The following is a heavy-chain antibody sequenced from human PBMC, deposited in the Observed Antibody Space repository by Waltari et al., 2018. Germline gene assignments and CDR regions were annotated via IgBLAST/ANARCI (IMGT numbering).Heavy chain of an antibody. J-gene: IGHJ5*02. CDR3: ARGGTMVVTPENNWFDP. D-gene: IGHD2-15*01. Sequence: QVQLQESGPGLVKPSETLSLTCAVSGYSISRGYYWGWIRQPPGKGLEWIGSIYHSGSTYYNPSLKSRVTISVDTSKNQFSLKLSSVTAADTAVYYCARGGTMVVTPENNWFDPWGQGTLVTVSS. CDR2: IYHSGST. V-gene: IGHV4-38-2*01. CDR1: GYSISRGYY.